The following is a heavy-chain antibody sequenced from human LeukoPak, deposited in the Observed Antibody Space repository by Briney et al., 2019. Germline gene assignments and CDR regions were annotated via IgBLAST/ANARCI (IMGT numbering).Heavy chain of an antibody. CDR1: GGSVSSGSYY. CDR3: ARDFSSSWYAFDY. Sequence: SETLSLTCTVSGGSVSSGSYYWSWIRQPPGKGLEWIGYIYYSGSTNYNSSLKSRVTISVDTSKNQFSLKLSSVTAADTAVYYCARDFSSSWYAFDYWGQGILATVSS. V-gene: IGHV4-61*01. D-gene: IGHD6-13*01. CDR2: IYYSGST. J-gene: IGHJ4*02.